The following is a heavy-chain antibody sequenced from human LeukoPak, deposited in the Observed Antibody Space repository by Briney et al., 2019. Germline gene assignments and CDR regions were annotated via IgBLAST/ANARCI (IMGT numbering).Heavy chain of an antibody. V-gene: IGHV3-66*01. CDR3: AELGITMIGGV. D-gene: IGHD3-10*02. CDR1: GFTVSSNY. Sequence: GGSLRPSCAASGFTVSSNYMSWVRQAPGKGLEWVSIIYSDGSTYYADSVKGRFTISRDNSKNTLYLQMNSLRAEDTAVYYCAELGITMIGGVWGKGTTVTISS. J-gene: IGHJ6*04. CDR2: IYSDGST.